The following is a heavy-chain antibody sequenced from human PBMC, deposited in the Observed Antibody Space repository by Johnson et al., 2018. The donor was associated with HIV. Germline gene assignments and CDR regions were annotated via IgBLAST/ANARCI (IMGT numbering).Heavy chain of an antibody. J-gene: IGHJ3*02. V-gene: IGHV3-30*04. Sequence: QVQLVESGGGVVQPGRSLRLSCAASGFTFSSYAMHWVRHAPGKGLEWVASLSYDGSTKDYADSVKGRFTISRDNSRNTLFLQMNSLRVEDTAAYYCARGVKQQLSVVDAFGIWGQGTMVTVSS. CDR2: LSYDGSTK. CDR1: GFTFSSYA. CDR3: ARGVKQQLSVVDAFGI. D-gene: IGHD6-13*01.